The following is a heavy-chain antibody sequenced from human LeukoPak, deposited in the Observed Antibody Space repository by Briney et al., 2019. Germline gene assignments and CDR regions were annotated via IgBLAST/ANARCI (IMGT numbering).Heavy chain of an antibody. CDR1: GFTFSNYW. CDR3: AKARGLGIVGAHFDY. CDR2: ITGGGGTT. D-gene: IGHD1-26*01. J-gene: IGHJ4*02. V-gene: IGHV3-23*01. Sequence: GGSLRLSCAASGFTFSNYWMTWVRQAPGKGLEWVSTITGGGGTTYYPDSVKGRFTISRDNSKNTLYLQMNSLRAEDTAVYYCAKARGLGIVGAHFDYWGQGTLVTVSS.